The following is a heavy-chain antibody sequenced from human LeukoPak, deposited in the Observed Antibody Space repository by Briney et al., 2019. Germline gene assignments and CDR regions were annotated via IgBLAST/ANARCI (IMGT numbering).Heavy chain of an antibody. CDR1: GYTFTSYY. J-gene: IGHJ4*02. Sequence: GASVKVSCKASGYTFTSYYMHWVRQAPGQGLEWMGIIKPSGGSTSYAQKFQGRVTMTRDTSTSTVYMELSSLRSEDTAVYYCARGGLNKYYFWSGYYVLDYWGQGTLVTVSS. V-gene: IGHV1-46*01. D-gene: IGHD3-3*01. CDR3: ARGGLNKYYFWSGYYVLDY. CDR2: IKPSGGST.